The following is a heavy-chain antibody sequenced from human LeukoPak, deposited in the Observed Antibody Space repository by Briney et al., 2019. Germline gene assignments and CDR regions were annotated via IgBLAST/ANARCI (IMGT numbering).Heavy chain of an antibody. D-gene: IGHD5-12*01. CDR1: GFTFSSYG. V-gene: IGHV3-33*01. Sequence: GGSLRLSCAASGFTFSSYGMHWVRQAPGKGLEWVAVIWYDGSNKYYADSVKGRFTISRDNSKNTLYLQMNSLRAEDTAVYYCARDEDIVATIIDYWGQGTLVTVSS. CDR2: IWYDGSNK. CDR3: ARDEDIVATIIDY. J-gene: IGHJ4*02.